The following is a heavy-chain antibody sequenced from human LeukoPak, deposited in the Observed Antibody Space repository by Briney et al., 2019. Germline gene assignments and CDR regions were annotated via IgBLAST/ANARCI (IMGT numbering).Heavy chain of an antibody. CDR2: IYYSGST. CDR1: GGSISSYY. D-gene: IGHD3-9*01. V-gene: IGHV4-59*01. CDR3: ARNDILTGSFDY. J-gene: IGHJ4*02. Sequence: SETLSLTCTVSGGSISSYYWSWIRQPPGKGLEWIGYIYYSGSTNYNPSLKTRVTISVDTSKNQFSLKLSSVTAADTAVYYCARNDILTGSFDYWGQGTLVTVSS.